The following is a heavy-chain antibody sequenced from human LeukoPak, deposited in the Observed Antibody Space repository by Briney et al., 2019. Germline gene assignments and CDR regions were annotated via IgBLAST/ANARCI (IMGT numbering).Heavy chain of an antibody. CDR3: ARDPRSTDAFDI. CDR1: GGSISSGGYY. D-gene: IGHD2-2*01. V-gene: IGHV4-31*03. CDR2: IYYSGST. Sequence: SETLSLTCTVSGGSISSGGYYWSWIPQHPGKGLEWIGYIYYSGSTYYSPSLKSRVTISVDTSKNQFSLKLSSVTAADTAVYYCARDPRSTDAFDIWGQGTMVTVSS. J-gene: IGHJ3*02.